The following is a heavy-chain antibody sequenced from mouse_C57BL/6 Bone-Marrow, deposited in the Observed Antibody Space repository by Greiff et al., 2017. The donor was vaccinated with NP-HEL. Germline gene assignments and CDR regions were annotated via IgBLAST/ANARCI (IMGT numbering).Heavy chain of an antibody. CDR1: GYTFTSYG. D-gene: IGHD1-1*01. CDR3: APYGSSYGYWYFEV. Sequence: VHLVESGAELARPGASVKLSCKASGYTFTSYGISWVKQRTGQGLEWIGEIYPRSGNTYYNEKFKGKATLTADKSSSTAYMELRSLTSEDSAVYFCAPYGSSYGYWYFEVWGTGTTVTVSS. J-gene: IGHJ1*03. CDR2: IYPRSGNT. V-gene: IGHV1-81*01.